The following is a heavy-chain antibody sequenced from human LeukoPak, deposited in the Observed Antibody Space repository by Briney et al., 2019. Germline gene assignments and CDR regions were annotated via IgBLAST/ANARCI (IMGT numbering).Heavy chain of an antibody. J-gene: IGHJ3*02. CDR3: AKSNGYGLVDI. D-gene: IGHD3-10*01. CDR2: IYYSGST. CDR1: GGSISSYY. V-gene: IGHV4-59*01. Sequence: PSETLSLTCTVSGGSISSYYWSWIRQPPGKGLEWIGNIYYSGSTNYNPSLKSRVTISVDTSKNQFSLKLSSVTAADTAVYYCAKSNGYGLVDIWGRGTMVTVSS.